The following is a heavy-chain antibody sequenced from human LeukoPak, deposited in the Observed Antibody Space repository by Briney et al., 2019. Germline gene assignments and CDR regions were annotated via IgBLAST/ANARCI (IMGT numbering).Heavy chain of an antibody. V-gene: IGHV4-34*01. CDR3: ARGRGVRGVSWFDP. CDR2: INHSGST. J-gene: IGHJ5*02. D-gene: IGHD3-10*01. CDR1: GGSFSGYY. Sequence: SETLSLTCAVYGGSFSGYYWSWIRQPPGEGLEWIGEINHSGSTNYNPSLKSRVTISVDTSKNQFSLKLSSVTAADTAVYYCARGRGVRGVSWFDPWGQGTLVTVSS.